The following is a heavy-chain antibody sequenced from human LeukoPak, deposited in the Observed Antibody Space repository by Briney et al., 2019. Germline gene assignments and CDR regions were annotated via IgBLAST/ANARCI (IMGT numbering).Heavy chain of an antibody. V-gene: IGHV4-38-2*02. D-gene: IGHD2-15*01. CDR3: AREDIVVVVAAIINWFDP. CDR1: GYSISSGYY. Sequence: PSETLSLTCTVSGYSISSGYYWGWIRQPPGKGLEWIGSIYHSGSTYYNPSLKSRVTISVDTSKNQFSLKLSSVTAADTAVYYCAREDIVVVVAAIINWFDPWGQGTLVTVSS. J-gene: IGHJ5*02. CDR2: IYHSGST.